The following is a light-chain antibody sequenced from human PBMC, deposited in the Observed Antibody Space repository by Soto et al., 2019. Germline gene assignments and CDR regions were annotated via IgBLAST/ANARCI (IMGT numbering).Light chain of an antibody. V-gene: IGKV3D-15*01. Sequence: EIVMAQSPATLAGSPGERCTLSCTASQSVGSNLAWYQQKPGQAPRLLIYGVSTRATGIPARFSGSGSGTEFALTISSLQSEDFAVYYCQQYKKWPAITFGQGTRLEIK. CDR1: QSVGSN. CDR3: QQYKKWPAIT. J-gene: IGKJ5*01. CDR2: GVS.